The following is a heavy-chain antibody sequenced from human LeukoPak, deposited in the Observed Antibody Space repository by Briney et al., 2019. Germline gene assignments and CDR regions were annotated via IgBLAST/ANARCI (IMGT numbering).Heavy chain of an antibody. CDR3: ARATAPSKPLLPYFDY. D-gene: IGHD2-15*01. V-gene: IGHV4-59*01. CDR2: IYYSGST. CDR1: GGSISSYY. Sequence: SETLSLTCTVSGGSISSYYWSWIRQPPGKGLEWIGYIYYSGSTNYNPSLKSRVTISVDTSKNQFSLKLSSVTAADTAVYYCARATAPSKPLLPYFDYWGQGTLVTVSS. J-gene: IGHJ4*02.